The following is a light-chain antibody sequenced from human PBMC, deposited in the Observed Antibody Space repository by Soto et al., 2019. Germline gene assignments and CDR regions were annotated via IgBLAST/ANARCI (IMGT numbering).Light chain of an antibody. J-gene: IGKJ1*01. CDR2: DAS. Sequence: DIQMTQSPSTLSASVGDRATITCRASQSISSWLAWYQQKPGKAPKLLIYDASTLESGVPSRFSGSGSGTEFTLTSSSLQPDDFATYYCQQYNSYSRTFGQGTKVDIK. V-gene: IGKV1-5*01. CDR3: QQYNSYSRT. CDR1: QSISSW.